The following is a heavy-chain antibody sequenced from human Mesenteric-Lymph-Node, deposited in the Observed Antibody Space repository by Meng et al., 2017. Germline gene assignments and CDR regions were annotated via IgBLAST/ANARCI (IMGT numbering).Heavy chain of an antibody. D-gene: IGHD2-21*02. CDR3: ARVGAYCGGDCYHPR. CDR1: GGSVSSGSYY. J-gene: IGHJ4*02. V-gene: IGHV4-61*01. CDR2: IYYSGHT. Sequence: LQDPGPGLVRPSETLSLTCTVSGGSVSSGSYYWSWLRQPPGQGLELIGYIYYSGHTNYNPALKSRVTISADTSKNQFSLKLTSVTAADTAVYYCARVGAYCGGDCYHPRWGQGTLVTVSS.